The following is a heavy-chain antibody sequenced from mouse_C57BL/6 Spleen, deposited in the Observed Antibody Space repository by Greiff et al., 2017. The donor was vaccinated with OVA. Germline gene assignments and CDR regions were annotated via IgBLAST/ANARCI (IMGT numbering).Heavy chain of an antibody. D-gene: IGHD2-1*01. CDR1: GFSLTSYG. V-gene: IGHV2-4*01. Sequence: QVHVKQSGPGLVQPSQSLSITCTVSGFSLTSYGVHWVRQPPGKGLEWLGVIWSGGSTDYNAAFISRLSISKDNSKSQVFFKMNSLQADDTAIYYCAKKGIYYGNYLFMDYWGQGTSVTVSS. J-gene: IGHJ4*01. CDR2: IWSGGST. CDR3: AKKGIYYGNYLFMDY.